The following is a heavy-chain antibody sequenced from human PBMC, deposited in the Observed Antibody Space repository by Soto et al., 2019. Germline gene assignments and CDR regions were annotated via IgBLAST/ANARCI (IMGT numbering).Heavy chain of an antibody. J-gene: IGHJ4*03. V-gene: IGHV3-23*01. Sequence: EVRLLESGGGLGQPGGSLRLSCAGSGFTFSSNAMSWVRQAPGKGLEWVSSVSGDGYASDYADSVKGRFTVSRHNSKNTLYLQMNSLRAEDTAVYYCAKRHYYGSGSFDLATWGQGTLVTVSS. D-gene: IGHD3-10*01. CDR3: AKRHYYGSGSFDLAT. CDR1: GFTFSSNA. CDR2: VSGDGYAS.